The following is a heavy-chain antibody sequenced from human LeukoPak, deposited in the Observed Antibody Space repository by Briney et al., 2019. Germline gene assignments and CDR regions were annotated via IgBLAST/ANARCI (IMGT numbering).Heavy chain of an antibody. Sequence: GGSLRLSCAASGFTFSSYGMHWVRQAPGKGLEWVAFIRYDGSNKYYADSVKGRFTISRDNSKNTLYLQMNSLRAEDTAVYYCAKDQELTPDAFDIWGQGTMVTVSS. D-gene: IGHD3-10*01. J-gene: IGHJ3*02. V-gene: IGHV3-30*02. CDR1: GFTFSSYG. CDR2: IRYDGSNK. CDR3: AKDQELTPDAFDI.